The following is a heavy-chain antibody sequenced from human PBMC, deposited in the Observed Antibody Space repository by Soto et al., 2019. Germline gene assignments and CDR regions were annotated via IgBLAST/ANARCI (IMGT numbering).Heavy chain of an antibody. CDR3: ARLQRPGTFDY. CDR2: SYNNGDT. D-gene: IGHD1-1*01. CDR1: GGSISTSDPY. J-gene: IGHJ4*02. Sequence: QLQLQESAPGLVKPSETLSLTCTVSGGSISTSDPYWAWIRQPRGKGLEWMGTSYNNGDTYYNSSLQGQMTMVVDTSKNVFSLRLTSVTALDTAVYYCARLQRPGTFDYWGLGTLVTVSS. V-gene: IGHV4-39*01.